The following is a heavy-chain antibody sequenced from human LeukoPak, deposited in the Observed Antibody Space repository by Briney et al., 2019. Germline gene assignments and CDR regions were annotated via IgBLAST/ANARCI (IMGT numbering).Heavy chain of an antibody. CDR3: ARGGSGSYHYYMDV. Sequence: GSLRLSCVASGFSFSTYSMNWVRQAPGKGLEWVSSISSGSSNIFYADSVKGRFTIARDNAKNSLYLQMNSLRVEDTAVFYCARGGSGSYHYYMDVWGKGTTVTVSS. V-gene: IGHV3-21*01. J-gene: IGHJ6*03. D-gene: IGHD1-26*01. CDR1: GFSFSTYS. CDR2: ISSGSSNI.